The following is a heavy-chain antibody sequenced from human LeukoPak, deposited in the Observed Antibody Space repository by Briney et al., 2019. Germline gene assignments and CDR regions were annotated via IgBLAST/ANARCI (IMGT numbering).Heavy chain of an antibody. D-gene: IGHD2-2*01. CDR2: IDPSGGST. Sequence: ASVKVSCKASGYTFISYYIHWVRQASGQGLEWMGIIDPSGGSTTYAQKFQGRVTMTRDTSTNTVYMQLSSLRSEDTAVYYCARRVYCTSASCYHYHYYMDVWGKGTTVTVSS. CDR1: GYTFISYY. V-gene: IGHV1-46*03. J-gene: IGHJ6*03. CDR3: ARRVYCTSASCYHYHYYMDV.